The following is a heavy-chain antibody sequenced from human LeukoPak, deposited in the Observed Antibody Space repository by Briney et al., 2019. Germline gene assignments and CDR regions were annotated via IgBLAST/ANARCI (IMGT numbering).Heavy chain of an antibody. V-gene: IGHV3-7*01. J-gene: IGHJ4*02. CDR1: GFRFSDYW. CDR3: ARVGEWELQRVFDY. CDR2: IRQGGNEM. Sequence: GGSLRLSCAASGFRFSDYWMTWVRQVPGKGLEWVANIRQGGNEMYYADSVKDRFTISRDNARNSLYLEMNSLRTEDTAVYYCARVGEWELQRVFDYWGQGTLVTVCS. D-gene: IGHD1-26*01.